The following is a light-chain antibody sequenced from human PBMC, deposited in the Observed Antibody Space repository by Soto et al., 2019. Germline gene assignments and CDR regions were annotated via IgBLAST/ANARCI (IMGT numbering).Light chain of an antibody. CDR3: QQYSSYSRT. Sequence: DIQMPQSPYTLSASVGDRDTITCRASQGISNWLAWYQQKPGTAPKLLIYDASSLESGVPSRFSCSVSGTEFSLTISRLQPDDYATYYCQQYSSYSRTFGQGTKLEIK. CDR2: DAS. V-gene: IGKV1-5*01. J-gene: IGKJ1*01. CDR1: QGISNW.